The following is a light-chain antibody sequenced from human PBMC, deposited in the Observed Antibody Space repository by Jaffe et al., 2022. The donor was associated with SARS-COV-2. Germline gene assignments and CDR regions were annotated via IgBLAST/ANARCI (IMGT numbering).Light chain of an antibody. V-gene: IGKV1-9*01. CDR2: AAS. Sequence: DIQLTQSPSFLSASVGDRVSITCRASQDISSYLAWYQQKPGKAPKLLIYAASTLQSGVPSRFSGRGSGTEFTLTISSLQPEDFATYYCQQLNSFTFGGGTKVEIK. CDR3: QQLNSFT. J-gene: IGKJ4*01. CDR1: QDISSY.